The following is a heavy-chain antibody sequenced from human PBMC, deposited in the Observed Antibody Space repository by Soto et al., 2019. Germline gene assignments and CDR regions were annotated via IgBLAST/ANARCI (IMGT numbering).Heavy chain of an antibody. J-gene: IGHJ6*03. D-gene: IGHD3-16*01. CDR3: ARTHYNYRYMDG. Sequence: PGGSLSLSCTASGFIFSSYYMSWVRQAPGKGLEWVATIKQDGGEKYYVDSVKGRFTMSRDNAMDSLYLQVNSLRAEDTAVYYCARTHYNYRYMDGWGKGTTVTVSS. CDR2: IKQDGGEK. V-gene: IGHV3-7*01. CDR1: GFIFSSYY.